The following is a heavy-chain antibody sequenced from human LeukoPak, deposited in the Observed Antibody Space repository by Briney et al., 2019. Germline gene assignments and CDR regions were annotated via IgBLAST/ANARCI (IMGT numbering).Heavy chain of an antibody. CDR1: GGSISSYY. V-gene: IGHV4-59*01. D-gene: IGHD3-10*01. CDR2: IYFSGST. Sequence: PSETLSLTCTVSGGSISSYYWSWIRQPPGKGLEWIGCIYFSGSTNYNPSLKSRVTISIDTSKNQFSLKLSSVTAADTAVYYCARVGPYYGSGSFDYWGQGTLVTVSS. CDR3: ARVGPYYGSGSFDY. J-gene: IGHJ4*02.